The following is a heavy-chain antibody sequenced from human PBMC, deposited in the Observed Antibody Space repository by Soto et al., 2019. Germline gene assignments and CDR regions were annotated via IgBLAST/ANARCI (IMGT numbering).Heavy chain of an antibody. CDR2: IYYSGST. V-gene: IGHV4-59*08. CDR1: GGSISSYY. CDR3: ARLPTVTTDNWFDP. J-gene: IGHJ5*02. Sequence: QVPLQESGPGLVKPSETLSLTCTVSGGSISSYYWSWIRQPPGKGLEWIGYIYYSGSTNYNPSLKSRVTISVDTSKNQFSLKLSSVTAADTAVYYCARLPTVTTDNWFDPWGQGTLVTVSS. D-gene: IGHD4-17*01.